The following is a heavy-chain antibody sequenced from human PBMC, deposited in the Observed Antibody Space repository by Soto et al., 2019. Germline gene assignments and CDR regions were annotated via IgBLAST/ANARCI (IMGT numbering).Heavy chain of an antibody. V-gene: IGHV3-30*18. Sequence: PGGSLRLSCAASGFTFNLYGMHWVRQAPGKGLEWVAAIAKDGSDIHYTDSVKGRFTISRDNSENTLYLQMNGLRADDTALYFCAKSRVFIGAIVTLLDSWGQGT. D-gene: IGHD3-16*02. CDR2: IAKDGSDI. CDR3: AKSRVFIGAIVTLLDS. CDR1: GFTFNLYG. J-gene: IGHJ4*02.